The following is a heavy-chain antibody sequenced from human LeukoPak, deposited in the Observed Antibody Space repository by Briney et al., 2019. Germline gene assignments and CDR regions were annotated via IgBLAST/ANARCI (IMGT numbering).Heavy chain of an antibody. J-gene: IGHJ4*02. CDR3: AREPVRDYFDY. Sequence: KPSETLSLTCTASGGSISSSSYYWGWIRQPPGKGLEWIGSIYYSGSTYYNPSLKSRVTISVDTSKNQFSLKLSSVTAADTAVYYCAREPVRDYFDYWGQGTLVTVSS. CDR2: IYYSGST. V-gene: IGHV4-39*02. CDR1: GGSISSSSYY.